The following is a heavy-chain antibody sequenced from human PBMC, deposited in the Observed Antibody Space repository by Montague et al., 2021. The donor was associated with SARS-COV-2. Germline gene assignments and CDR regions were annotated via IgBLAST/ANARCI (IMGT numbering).Heavy chain of an antibody. D-gene: IGHD1-20*01. CDR1: GFTFSSYA. Sequence: SLRLSCAASGFTFSSYAMHWVRQAPGKGLEWVAVISYDGSNKYYADSVKGRFTISRDNSKNTLYLQMNSLRAEDTAVYYCARDGYNWNDAVYHYYGMDVWGKGTTVTVSS. CDR3: ARDGYNWNDAVYHYYGMDV. J-gene: IGHJ6*04. V-gene: IGHV3-30*04. CDR2: ISYDGSNK.